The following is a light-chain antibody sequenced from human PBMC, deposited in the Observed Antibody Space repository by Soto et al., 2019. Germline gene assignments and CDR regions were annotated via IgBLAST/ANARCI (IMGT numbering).Light chain of an antibody. V-gene: IGKV1-5*01. Sequence: DIQMTQSPSTLSASVGDRVTITCRASQSISSLLAWYQQKPGKAPNLLIYDVSNLESGVPSRFSGSGSGTEFTLTISSLQPDDFATYYCQEYTSFWYTFGQGTRLDLK. CDR2: DVS. J-gene: IGKJ2*01. CDR1: QSISSL. CDR3: QEYTSFWYT.